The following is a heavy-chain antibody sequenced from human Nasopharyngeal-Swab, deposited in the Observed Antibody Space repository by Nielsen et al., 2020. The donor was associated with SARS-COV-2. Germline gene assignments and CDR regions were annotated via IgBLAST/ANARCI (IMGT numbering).Heavy chain of an antibody. Sequence: ASVKVSCKVSGYTLTELSMHWVRQAPGQGLEWMGWINPNSGGTNYAQKFQGRVTMTRDTSISTAYMELSRLRSDDTAVYYCARDSDDAFDIWGQGTMVTVSS. V-gene: IGHV1-2*02. CDR1: GYTLTELS. CDR3: ARDSDDAFDI. J-gene: IGHJ3*02. CDR2: INPNSGGT.